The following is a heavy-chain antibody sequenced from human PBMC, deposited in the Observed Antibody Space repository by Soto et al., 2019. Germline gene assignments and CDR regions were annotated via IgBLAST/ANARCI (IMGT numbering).Heavy chain of an antibody. CDR3: AREVGGEVVLVAAIKNLFDP. J-gene: IGHJ5*02. Sequence: GASVKVSCKASGYTFTSYGISWVRQAPGQGLEWMGWISAYNGNTNYAQKLQGRVTMTRDASASTAYMELSSLRSEDTAVYCCAREVGGEVVLVAAIKNLFDPWAQGTLVTVSS. CDR2: ISAYNGNT. CDR1: GYTFTSYG. V-gene: IGHV1-18*01. D-gene: IGHD2-15*01.